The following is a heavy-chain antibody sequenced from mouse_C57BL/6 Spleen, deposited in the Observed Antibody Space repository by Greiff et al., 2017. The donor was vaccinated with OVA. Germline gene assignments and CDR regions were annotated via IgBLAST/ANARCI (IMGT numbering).Heavy chain of an antibody. CDR2: IDPETGGT. Sequence: QVHVKQSGAELVRPGASVTLSCKASGYTFTDYEMHWVKQTPVHGLEWIGAIDPETGGTAYNQKFKGKAILTADKSSSTAYMELRSLTSEDSAVYYCTLITTVVEGYWYFDVWGTGTTVTVSS. D-gene: IGHD1-1*01. CDR3: TLITTVVEGYWYFDV. J-gene: IGHJ1*03. CDR1: GYTFTDYE. V-gene: IGHV1-15*01.